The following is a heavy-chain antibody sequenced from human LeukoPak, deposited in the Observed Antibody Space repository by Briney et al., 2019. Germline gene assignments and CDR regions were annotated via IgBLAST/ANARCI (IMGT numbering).Heavy chain of an antibody. CDR1: GFTFSSYS. Sequence: GGSLRLSCAASGFTFSSYSMNWVRQAPGKGLEWVSSISSSSSYIYYADSVKGRFTISRDNAKNSLYLQMNSLRAEDTAVYYCARLYSGSYYVDYWGQGTLVTVSS. D-gene: IGHD1-26*01. V-gene: IGHV3-21*01. CDR3: ARLYSGSYYVDY. J-gene: IGHJ4*02. CDR2: ISSSSSYI.